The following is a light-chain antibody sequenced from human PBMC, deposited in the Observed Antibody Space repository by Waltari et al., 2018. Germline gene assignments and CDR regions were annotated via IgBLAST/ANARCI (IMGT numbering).Light chain of an antibody. CDR3: SSWTDSDSLKLL. Sequence: QSALTQPASVSGSPGQSITISCTGTSSDDGGSNYVSWYQQHPGKVPQLMIYDVTNRPSGVSNRFSGSKSGNTASLTISGLQAEDEADYYCSSWTDSDSLKLLFGGGTKLTVL. V-gene: IGLV2-14*03. CDR1: SSDDGGSNY. CDR2: DVT. J-gene: IGLJ2*01.